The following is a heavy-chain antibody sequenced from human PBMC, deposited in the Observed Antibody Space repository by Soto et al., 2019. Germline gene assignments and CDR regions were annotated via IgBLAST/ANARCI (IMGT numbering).Heavy chain of an antibody. J-gene: IGHJ4*02. CDR2: IIPIFGTA. CDR3: ARGRYQLLYNYFDY. Sequence: SVKVSCKASGGTFSSYAISWVRQAPGQGLEWMGGIIPIFGTANYAQKFQGRVTITADESTSTAYMELSSLRSEDTAVYYCARGRYQLLYNYFDYWGQGTLVTVSS. CDR1: GGTFSSYA. D-gene: IGHD2-2*02. V-gene: IGHV1-69*13.